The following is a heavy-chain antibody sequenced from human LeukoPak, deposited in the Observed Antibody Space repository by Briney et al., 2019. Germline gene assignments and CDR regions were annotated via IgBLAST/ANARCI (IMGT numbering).Heavy chain of an antibody. Sequence: SETLSLTCDVYGEFFSAYYWSWIRQPPGKGLEWIGDINHSGTTKYNPSLKSRVSLLMDTSKSHFSLKINSVTAADTAVYYCARGLRYFDWLPSAWGQGTLVTVSS. D-gene: IGHD3-9*01. J-gene: IGHJ5*02. CDR2: INHSGTT. CDR3: ARGLRYFDWLPSA. CDR1: GEFFSAYY. V-gene: IGHV4-34*01.